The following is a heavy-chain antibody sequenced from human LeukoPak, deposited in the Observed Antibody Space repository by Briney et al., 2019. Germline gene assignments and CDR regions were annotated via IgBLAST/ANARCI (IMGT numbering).Heavy chain of an antibody. Sequence: ASVKVSCKASGYTLTGYYMHWVRQAPGQGLEWMGWINPNSGGTNYAQKFQGRVTMTRDTSISTAYMELSRLRSDDTAVYYCARGYCSGGSCYFIFDYWGQGTLVTVSS. CDR2: INPNSGGT. D-gene: IGHD2-15*01. V-gene: IGHV1-2*02. CDR3: ARGYCSGGSCYFIFDY. J-gene: IGHJ4*02. CDR1: GYTLTGYY.